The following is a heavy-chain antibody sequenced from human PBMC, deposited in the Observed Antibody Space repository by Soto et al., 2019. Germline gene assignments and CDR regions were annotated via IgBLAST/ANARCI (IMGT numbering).Heavy chain of an antibody. CDR1: GYTFTSYD. D-gene: IGHD6-13*01. V-gene: IGHV1-46*01. CDR2: INPSGGST. J-gene: IGHJ4*02. CDR3: AGEGYSSRWYGVESDY. Sequence: QVQLVQSGAEVKKPGASVKVSCKASGYTFTSYDMHWVRQAPGQGLEWMGIINPSGGSTSYAQKFQGRVTRTRDTSTSTVYMELSRLRSEDTAVYYCAGEGYSSRWYGVESDYWGQGTLVTVSS.